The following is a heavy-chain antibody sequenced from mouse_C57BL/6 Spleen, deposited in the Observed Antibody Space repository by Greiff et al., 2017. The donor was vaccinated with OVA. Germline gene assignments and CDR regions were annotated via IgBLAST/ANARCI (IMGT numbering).Heavy chain of an antibody. Sequence: EVKVVESGGGLVKPGGSLKLSCAASGFTFSDYGMHWVRQAPEKGLEWVAYISSGSSTIYYADTVKGRFTISRDNAKNTLFLQMTSLRSEDTAMYYCARPANPYWYFDVWGTGTTVTVSS. J-gene: IGHJ1*03. CDR1: GFTFSDYG. V-gene: IGHV5-17*01. CDR2: ISSGSSTI. CDR3: ARPANPYWYFDV. D-gene: IGHD1-2*01.